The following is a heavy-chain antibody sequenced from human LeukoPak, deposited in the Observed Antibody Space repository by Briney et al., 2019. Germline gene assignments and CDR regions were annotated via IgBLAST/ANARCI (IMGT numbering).Heavy chain of an antibody. CDR3: VRGLGWYYYAFDI. D-gene: IGHD3-16*01. CDR1: GFTVNTEY. J-gene: IGHJ3*02. Sequence: GGSLRLSCAASGFTVNTEYMDWVRQAPGKGLEWVSILYPEGNTYYADSVKGRFTISRDASKNTVYLQVFSLRAEDTAVYYCVRGLGWYYYAFDIWGQGTLVTVSS. CDR2: LYPEGNT. V-gene: IGHV3-66*01.